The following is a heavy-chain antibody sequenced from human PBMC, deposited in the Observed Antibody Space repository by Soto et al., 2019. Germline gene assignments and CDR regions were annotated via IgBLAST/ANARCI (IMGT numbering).Heavy chain of an antibody. V-gene: IGHV3-48*03. D-gene: IGHD1-26*01. CDR3: AYGGSCDY. J-gene: IGHJ4*02. CDR2: ISTSGSTI. CDR1: GFSFNTYE. Sequence: EVQLVESGGGLVQPGGSLRLSCAASGFSFNTYEMNWVRQAPGKGLEWVSYISTSGSTIFYADSVKGRFTISRDNGKNSLYLQMNSLRAEDTAVYYCAYGGSCDYWGQGTQVTVSS.